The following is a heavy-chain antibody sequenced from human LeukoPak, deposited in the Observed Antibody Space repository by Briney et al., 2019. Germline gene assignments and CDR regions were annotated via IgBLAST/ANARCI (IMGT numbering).Heavy chain of an antibody. CDR3: ARDRGYCSSTSCNI. J-gene: IGHJ4*02. V-gene: IGHV4-61*02. CDR2: IYTSGST. CDR1: GGSISSGSYY. D-gene: IGHD2-2*02. Sequence: TLSLTCTVPGGSISSGSYYWSWIRQPAGKGLEAIGRIYTSGSTNYNPSLKSRVTISVDTSKNQSSLKLSSVTAADTAVYYCARDRGYCSSTSCNIWGQGTLVTVSS.